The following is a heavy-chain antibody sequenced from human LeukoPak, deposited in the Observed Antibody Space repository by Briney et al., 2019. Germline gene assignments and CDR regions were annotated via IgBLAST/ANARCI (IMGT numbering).Heavy chain of an antibody. CDR1: GFPFSDYA. D-gene: IGHD4-23*01. Sequence: TGGSLRLSCAASGFPFSDYAMHWVRQAPGKGLEWVAVISFDGSVKDFADSVKGRFTISRDNSKNTLYLQMNSLRPEDTAVYYCARHFGGFDFWGQGTMVTVSS. V-gene: IGHV3-30*04. CDR3: ARHFGGFDF. J-gene: IGHJ3*01. CDR2: ISFDGSVK.